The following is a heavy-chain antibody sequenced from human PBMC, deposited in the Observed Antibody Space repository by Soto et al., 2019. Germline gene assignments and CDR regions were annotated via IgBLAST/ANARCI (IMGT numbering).Heavy chain of an antibody. CDR3: ARAGCSGGSCYHFDY. CDR1: SGSISSSNW. Sequence: QVQLQESGPGLVKPSGTLSLTCAVSSGSISSSNWWSWVRQPPGKGLEWIGEIYHSGSTNYNPSLKSRVTISVDKSKNQFTLKLSAVTAADTAVYYCARAGCSGGSCYHFDYWGQGTLVTVSS. D-gene: IGHD2-15*01. CDR2: IYHSGST. V-gene: IGHV4-4*02. J-gene: IGHJ4*02.